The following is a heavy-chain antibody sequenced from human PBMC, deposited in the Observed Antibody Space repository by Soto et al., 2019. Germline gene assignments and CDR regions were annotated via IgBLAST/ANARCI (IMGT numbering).Heavy chain of an antibody. D-gene: IGHD3-16*01. CDR2: INTGNGNT. V-gene: IGHV1-3*04. CDR1: GYTITTYA. J-gene: IGHJ6*02. CDR3: ARDSSAGASFATSSSYGMDV. Sequence: ASVKVSCKTSGYTITTYAMHWERQATEQRLEWMGWINTGNGNTKYSQKFQGRVTIARDTSATSASTVYMEASSLRSEDTPIYYCARDSSAGASFATSSSYGMDVWDQGTTVTVSS.